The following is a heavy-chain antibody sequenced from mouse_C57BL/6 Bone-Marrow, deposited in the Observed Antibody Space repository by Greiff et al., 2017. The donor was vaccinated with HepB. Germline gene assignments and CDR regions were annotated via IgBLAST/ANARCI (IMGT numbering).Heavy chain of an antibody. Sequence: QVQLKESGAELVRPGTSVKVSCKASGYALTNYWIEWVKQRPGQGLEWIGVINPGSGGTNYNEKFKGKATLTADKSSSTAYMQLSSLTSEDSAVYFCARDSSGSFAYWGQGTLVTVSA. CDR3: ARDSSGSFAY. CDR1: GYALTNYW. V-gene: IGHV1-54*01. D-gene: IGHD3-2*02. CDR2: INPGSGGT. J-gene: IGHJ3*01.